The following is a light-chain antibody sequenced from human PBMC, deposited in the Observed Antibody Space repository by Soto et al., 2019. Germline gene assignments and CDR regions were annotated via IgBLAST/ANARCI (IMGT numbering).Light chain of an antibody. CDR1: QTVSSNY. V-gene: IGKV3-20*01. CDR2: DAS. Sequence: EIAMTQSPATLSVSPGERATLSCRASQTVSSNYLAWCQQRPGQAPRLLIYDASSRATGIPDRFSGSGSGTDFTLTISRLEPEDFAVYYCQQYNSSPRTFGQGTKVDIK. J-gene: IGKJ1*01. CDR3: QQYNSSPRT.